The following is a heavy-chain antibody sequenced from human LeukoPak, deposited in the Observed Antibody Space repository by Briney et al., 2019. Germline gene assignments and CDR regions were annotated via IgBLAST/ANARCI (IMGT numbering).Heavy chain of an antibody. CDR3: ARDSGSGSYYSDY. Sequence: GGSLRLSCAASGFTFSSYSMTWVRQAPGKGLEWVSSISSSSSYIYYADSVKGRFTVSRDNAKNSLYLQMNSLRAEDTAVYYCARDSGSGSYYSDYWGQGTLVTVSS. V-gene: IGHV3-21*01. CDR1: GFTFSSYS. CDR2: ISSSSSYI. D-gene: IGHD3-10*01. J-gene: IGHJ4*02.